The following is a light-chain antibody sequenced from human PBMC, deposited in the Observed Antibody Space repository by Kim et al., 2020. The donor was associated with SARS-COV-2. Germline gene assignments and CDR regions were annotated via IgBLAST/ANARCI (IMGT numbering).Light chain of an antibody. CDR1: RSDVGGYDY. J-gene: IGLJ2*01. Sequence: PGQSITISCTGTRSDVGGYDYVSWYQQHPGKAPKLMIYDVSKRPSGVPDRFSGSKSGNTASLTISGLQAEDEADYYCCSYAGSYTLFGGGTQLTVL. CDR3: CSYAGSYTL. CDR2: DVS. V-gene: IGLV2-11*01.